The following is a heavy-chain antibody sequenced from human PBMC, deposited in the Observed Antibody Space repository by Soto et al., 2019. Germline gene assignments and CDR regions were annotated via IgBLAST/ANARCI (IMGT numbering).Heavy chain of an antibody. Sequence: GGSLRLSCAASGFTFSSYWMSWVRQAPGKGLEWVANIKQDGSEKYYVDSVKGRFTISRDNAKNSLYLQMNSLRAEDTAVYYCARARRVVVAATRRGGAFDIWGQGTMVTVSS. V-gene: IGHV3-7*01. CDR2: IKQDGSEK. J-gene: IGHJ3*02. CDR3: ARARRVVVAATRRGGAFDI. D-gene: IGHD2-15*01. CDR1: GFTFSSYW.